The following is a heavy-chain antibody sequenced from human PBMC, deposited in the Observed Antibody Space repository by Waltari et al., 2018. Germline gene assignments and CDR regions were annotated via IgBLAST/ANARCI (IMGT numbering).Heavy chain of an antibody. Sequence: EVQLVESGGGLVQPGGSLRLSCAASAFTFSSYCMSWVRQAPGKGLEWVANIKQDGSEKYYVDSVKGRFTISRDNAKNSLYLQMNSLRAEDTAVYYCARGIPGMTTAYYFDYWGQGTLVTVSS. V-gene: IGHV3-7*01. D-gene: IGHD4-17*01. J-gene: IGHJ4*02. CDR3: ARGIPGMTTAYYFDY. CDR1: AFTFSSYC. CDR2: IKQDGSEK.